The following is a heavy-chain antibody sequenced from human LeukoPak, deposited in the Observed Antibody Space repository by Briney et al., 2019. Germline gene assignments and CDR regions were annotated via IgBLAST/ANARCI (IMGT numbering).Heavy chain of an antibody. CDR2: LSGSGVTT. D-gene: IGHD3-10*01. Sequence: GGSLRLSCAASGFSFSSSGMNWVRQAPGKGLEWVSVLSGSGVTTYYADSVKGRFNISRDNSRNTLYLQMNSLRAEDTAVYYCAKDQNRLLWFGESSMPGGQGTLVTVSS. J-gene: IGHJ5*02. CDR3: AKDQNRLLWFGESSMP. V-gene: IGHV3-23*01. CDR1: GFSFSSSG.